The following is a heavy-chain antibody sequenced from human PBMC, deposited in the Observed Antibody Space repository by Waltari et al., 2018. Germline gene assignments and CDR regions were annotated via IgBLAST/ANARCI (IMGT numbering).Heavy chain of an antibody. CDR1: GYTFSDYY. Sequence: EVQLLQSGAELKEPGTTVRISCKVSGYTFSDYYIHWVQQAPGKGLRWMGLVDPEDVETIDADNFQGRGTISADTSTDTAFMDLSSLRSEDTAVFYCATALGDSSSASRPFDFWGQGTMITVSS. V-gene: IGHV1-69-2*01. CDR2: VDPEDVET. CDR3: ATALGDSSSASRPFDF. J-gene: IGHJ3*01. D-gene: IGHD6-19*01.